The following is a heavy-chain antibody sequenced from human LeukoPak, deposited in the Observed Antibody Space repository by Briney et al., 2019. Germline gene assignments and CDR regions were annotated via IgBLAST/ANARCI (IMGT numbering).Heavy chain of an antibody. J-gene: IGHJ6*03. CDR2: INPNSGGT. CDR3: ARSEYCSGGSCYSVGYYYYYMDV. Sequence: GASVKVSCKASGYTFTGYYIHWVRQAPGQGLEWMGWINPNSGGTNYAQKFQGRVTMTRDTSISTAYMELSRLRSGDTAVYYCARSEYCSGGSCYSVGYYYYYMDVWGKGTTVTISS. V-gene: IGHV1-2*02. D-gene: IGHD2-15*01. CDR1: GYTFTGYY.